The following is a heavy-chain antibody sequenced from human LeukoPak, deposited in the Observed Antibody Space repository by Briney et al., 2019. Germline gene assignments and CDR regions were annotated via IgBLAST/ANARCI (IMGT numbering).Heavy chain of an antibody. CDR3: ARGIIAVADSFDY. CDR2: IYHSGST. CDR1: GYSLSSSYY. D-gene: IGHD6-19*01. V-gene: IGHV4-38-2*01. J-gene: IGHJ4*02. Sequence: SETLSFTCAVSGYSLSSSYYWGWIRQPPGKGLEWIGSIYHSGSTYYNPSLKSRVTISLDTSKNQFSLKLSSVTAADTAVYYCARGIIAVADSFDYRGQGTLVTVSS.